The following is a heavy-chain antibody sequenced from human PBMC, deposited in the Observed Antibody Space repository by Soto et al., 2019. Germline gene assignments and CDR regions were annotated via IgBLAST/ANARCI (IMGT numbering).Heavy chain of an antibody. V-gene: IGHV4-31*03. CDR3: AKTGTIRNVVPAAKGRGAFDI. CDR1: GGSISSGGYY. Sequence: SETLSLTCTVSGGSISSGGYYWSWIRQHPGKGLEWIGYIYYSGSTYYNPSLKSRVTISVDTSKNQFSLKLSSVTAADTAVYYCAKTGTIRNVVPAAKGRGAFDIWGQGTMVTVSS. CDR2: IYYSGST. J-gene: IGHJ3*02. D-gene: IGHD2-2*01.